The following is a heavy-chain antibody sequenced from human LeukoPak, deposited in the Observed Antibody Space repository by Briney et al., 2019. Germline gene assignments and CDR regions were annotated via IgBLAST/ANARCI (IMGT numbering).Heavy chain of an antibody. J-gene: IGHJ5*02. CDR2: ISGYNANT. CDR1: GYTFTSYG. CDR3: ARGRIAAAATGFDP. D-gene: IGHD6-13*01. Sequence: GASVKVSCKASGYTFTSYGITWVRQAPGQGLEWMGWISGYNANTNYAQKLQGRVTMTTDTSTSTAYMELRSLRSDDTAVYYCARGRIAAAATGFDPWGQGTLVTVSS. V-gene: IGHV1-18*01.